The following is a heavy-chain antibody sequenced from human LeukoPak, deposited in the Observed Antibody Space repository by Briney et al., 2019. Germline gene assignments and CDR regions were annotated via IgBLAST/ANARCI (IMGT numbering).Heavy chain of an antibody. CDR1: GDSVSSNSAA. CDR3: AREPDVLMVYGSWFDP. J-gene: IGHJ5*02. D-gene: IGHD2-8*01. CDR2: TYYRSKWYN. V-gene: IGHV6-1*01. Sequence: SQTLSLTCAISGDSVSSNSAAWNWIRQSPPRGLEWLGRTYYRSKWYNDYAVSVKSRITINPDTSKNQFSLQLNSVTPEDTAVYYCAREPDVLMVYGSWFDPWGQGTLVTVSS.